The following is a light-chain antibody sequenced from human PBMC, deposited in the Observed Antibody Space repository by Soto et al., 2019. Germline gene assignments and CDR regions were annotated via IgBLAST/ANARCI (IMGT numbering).Light chain of an antibody. CDR3: QQYSSLSA. Sequence: DIQMTQSPSTLSASVGDSVIITCRASQTIGSWLAWYQQKPGKVPKLLIHKASSLESGVSSRFSGSGSGTEFTLTIRSLPPDDFATYYCQQYSSLSAFGPGTKVDIK. V-gene: IGKV1-5*03. J-gene: IGKJ3*01. CDR1: QTIGSW. CDR2: KAS.